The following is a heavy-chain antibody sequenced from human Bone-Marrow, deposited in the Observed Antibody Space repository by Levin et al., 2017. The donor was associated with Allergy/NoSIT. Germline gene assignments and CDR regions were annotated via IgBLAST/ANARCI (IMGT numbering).Heavy chain of an antibody. J-gene: IGHJ4*02. CDR2: IYYSGST. CDR3: ARHLAAAGPISFDY. CDR1: GGSISSSSYY. Sequence: ASETLSLTCTVSGGSISSSSYYWGWIRQPPGKGLEWIGSIYYSGSTYYNPSLKSRVTISVDTSKNQFSLKLSSVTAADTAVYYCARHLAAAGPISFDYWGQGTLVTVSS. V-gene: IGHV4-39*01. D-gene: IGHD6-13*01.